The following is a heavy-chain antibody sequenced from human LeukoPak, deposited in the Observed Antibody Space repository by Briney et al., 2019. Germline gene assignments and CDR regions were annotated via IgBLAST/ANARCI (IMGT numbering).Heavy chain of an antibody. V-gene: IGHV3-23*01. CDR2: ISGSGGST. CDR1: GFTFSSYA. D-gene: IGHD3-22*01. CDR3: AKDPYDYYDSSGYYYEPYFDY. J-gene: IGHJ4*02. Sequence: GESLRLSCAASGFTFSSYAMSWVRQAPGKGLEWVSAISGSGGSTYYADSVKGRFTISRDNSKNTLYLQMNSLRAEDTAVYYCAKDPYDYYDSSGYYYEPYFDYWGQGTLVTVSS.